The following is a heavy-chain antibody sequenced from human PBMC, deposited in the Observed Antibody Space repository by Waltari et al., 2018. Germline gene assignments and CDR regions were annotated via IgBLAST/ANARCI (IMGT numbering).Heavy chain of an antibody. Sequence: QVQLVESGGGVVQPGGSLRLSCAASGFTFSSYGMHWVRQAPGKGLEWVAFIRYDGSNKYYADSVKGRFTISRDNSKNTLYLQMNSVRAEDTAVYYCAAVGYYYGSGTLGGYWGQGTLVTVSS. V-gene: IGHV3-30*02. CDR1: GFTFSSYG. CDR2: IRYDGSNK. D-gene: IGHD3-10*01. J-gene: IGHJ4*02. CDR3: AAVGYYYGSGTLGGY.